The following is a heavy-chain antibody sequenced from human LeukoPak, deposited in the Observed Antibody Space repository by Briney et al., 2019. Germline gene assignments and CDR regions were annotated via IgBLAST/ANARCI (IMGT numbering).Heavy chain of an antibody. D-gene: IGHD6-13*01. CDR1: GGTFSSYA. CDR3: ASFSRIAAAGTWYYYYMDV. J-gene: IGHJ6*03. V-gene: IGHV1-69*06. CDR2: IIPIFGTA. Sequence: SVKVSCKASGGTFSSYAISWVRQAPGQGLEWMGGIIPIFGTANYAQKFQGRVTITADKSTSTAYMELSSLRSEDTAVYYCASFSRIAAAGTWYYYYMDVWGKGTTVTVSS.